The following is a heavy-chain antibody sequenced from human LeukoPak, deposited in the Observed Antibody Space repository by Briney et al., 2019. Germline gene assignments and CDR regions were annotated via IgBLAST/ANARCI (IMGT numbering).Heavy chain of an antibody. CDR2: ISRSGNTI. D-gene: IGHD3-10*01. CDR1: GFTFSGCE. V-gene: IGHV3-48*03. J-gene: IGHJ3*02. CDR3: ARVATMVRVPLDALDI. Sequence: GGSLRLSCAISGFTFSGCELTWVRQAPEKGLEWISYISRSGNTIYCADSVKGRFTTSRDNAKNSLYLQMNSLRVEDTAVYYCARVATMVRVPLDALDIWGQGTMVSVSS.